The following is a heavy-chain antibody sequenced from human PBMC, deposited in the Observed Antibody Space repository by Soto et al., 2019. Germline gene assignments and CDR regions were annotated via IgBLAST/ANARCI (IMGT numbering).Heavy chain of an antibody. CDR3: AREVVPGTYGMDV. Sequence: QVQLQESGPGLVKPSQTLSLTCTVSGGSISSGGYYWSWIRQHPGEGLEWIGYIYYSGSTYYNPSLKSRVTISVDTSKNQFSLKLSSVTAADTAVYYCAREVVPGTYGMDVWGQGTTVTVAS. CDR2: IYYSGST. J-gene: IGHJ6*02. V-gene: IGHV4-31*03. D-gene: IGHD2-2*01. CDR1: GGSISSGGYY.